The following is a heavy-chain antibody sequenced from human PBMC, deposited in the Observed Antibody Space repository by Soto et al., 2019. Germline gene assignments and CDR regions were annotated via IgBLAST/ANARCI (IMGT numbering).Heavy chain of an antibody. CDR1: GGSISSYY. CDR2: IYYSGST. V-gene: IGHV4-59*01. D-gene: IGHD2-15*01. CDR3: ARVEDCSGGSCYSRYYYYYMDV. Sequence: PSETLSLTCTVSGGSISSYYWSWIRQPPGKGLEWIGYIYYSGSTNYNPSLKSRVTISVDTSKNQFSLKLSSVTAADTAVYYCARVEDCSGGSCYSRYYYYYMDVWGKGTTVTVSS. J-gene: IGHJ6*03.